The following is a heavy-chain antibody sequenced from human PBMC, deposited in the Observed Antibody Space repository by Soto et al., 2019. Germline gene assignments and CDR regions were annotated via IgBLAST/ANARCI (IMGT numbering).Heavy chain of an antibody. V-gene: IGHV4-59*01. J-gene: IGHJ6*02. Sequence: SETLSLTCTVSGGSISSYYWSWIRQPPGKGLEWIGYIYHSGSTNYNPSLKSRVTISVDTSKNQFSLKLSSVTAADTAVYYCAGDLGVRGVIIGPDHYSGMDVWGQGTTVTVS. D-gene: IGHD3-10*01. CDR3: AGDLGVRGVIIGPDHYSGMDV. CDR2: IYHSGST. CDR1: GGSISSYY.